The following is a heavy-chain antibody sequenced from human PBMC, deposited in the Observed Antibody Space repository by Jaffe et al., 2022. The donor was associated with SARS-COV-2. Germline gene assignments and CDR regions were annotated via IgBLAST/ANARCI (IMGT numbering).Heavy chain of an antibody. CDR3: ARDSGYSGYTGAFDI. V-gene: IGHV3-30*04. D-gene: IGHD5-12*01. Sequence: QVQLVESGGGVVQPGRSLRLSCAASGFTFSSYAMHWVRQAPGKGLEWVAVISYDGSNKYYADSVKGRFTISRDNSKNTLYLQMNSLRAEDTAVYYCARDSGYSGYTGAFDIWGQGTMVTVSS. CDR1: GFTFSSYA. CDR2: ISYDGSNK. J-gene: IGHJ3*02.